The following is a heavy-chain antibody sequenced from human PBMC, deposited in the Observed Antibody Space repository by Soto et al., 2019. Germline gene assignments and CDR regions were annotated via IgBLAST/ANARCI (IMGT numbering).Heavy chain of an antibody. D-gene: IGHD1-7*01. CDR1: GGSFSGYY. CDR3: ARGWATGTSNWFDP. V-gene: IGHV4-34*01. J-gene: IGHJ5*02. Sequence: SETLSLTCAVYGGSFSGYYWSWIRQPPGKGLEWIGYIYHSGSTYYNPSLKSRVTISVDRSKNQFSLKLSSVTAADTAVYYCARGWATGTSNWFDPWGQGTLVTVSS. CDR2: IYHSGST.